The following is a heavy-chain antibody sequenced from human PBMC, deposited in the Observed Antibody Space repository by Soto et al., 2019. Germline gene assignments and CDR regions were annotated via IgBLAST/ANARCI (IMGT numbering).Heavy chain of an antibody. Sequence: SETLFLTCTVSGGSISSYYWSWIRQPPGKGLEWIGYIYYSGSTNYNPSLKSRVTISVDTSKNQFSLKLSSVTAADTAVYYCASLTRGGCYWGQGTLVTVSS. CDR1: GGSISSYY. J-gene: IGHJ4*02. CDR2: IYYSGST. V-gene: IGHV4-59*01. CDR3: ASLTRGGCY. D-gene: IGHD2-15*01.